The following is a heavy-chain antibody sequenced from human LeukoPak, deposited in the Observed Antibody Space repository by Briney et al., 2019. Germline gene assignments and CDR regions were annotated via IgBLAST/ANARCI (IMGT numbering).Heavy chain of an antibody. J-gene: IGHJ4*02. CDR3: ARDPAPGYCSSTSCYTPYYFDY. Sequence: SETLSLTCTVSGGSISSGDYFWSWIRQPPGKGLEWIGYIYYSGSTYYNPSLKSRVTISVDTSKNQFSLKLSSVTAADTAVYYCARDPAPGYCSSTSCYTPYYFDYWGQGTLVTVSS. V-gene: IGHV4-30-4*08. CDR2: IYYSGST. D-gene: IGHD2-2*02. CDR1: GGSISSGDYF.